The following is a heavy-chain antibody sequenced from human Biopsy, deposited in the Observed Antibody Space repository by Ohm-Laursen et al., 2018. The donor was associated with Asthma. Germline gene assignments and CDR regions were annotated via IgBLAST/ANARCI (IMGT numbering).Heavy chain of an antibody. Sequence: ASVKVSCKASGYTVTRYAINWVRQAPGQGLEWMGWINTNTGNPTYAQGLTERFVFSLDTSVNTAHLQISSLKAEDTAVYYCARMISYYHEMRAPFFDYWGQGTLVTVSS. CDR3: ARMISYYHEMRAPFFDY. D-gene: IGHD3-22*01. CDR2: INTNTGNP. V-gene: IGHV7-4-1*02. J-gene: IGHJ4*02. CDR1: GYTVTRYA.